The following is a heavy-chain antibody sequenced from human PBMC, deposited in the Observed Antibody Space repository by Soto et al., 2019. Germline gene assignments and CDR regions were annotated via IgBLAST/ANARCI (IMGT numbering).Heavy chain of an antibody. V-gene: IGHV1-3*05. J-gene: IGHJ4*02. Sequence: QVQLVQSGAEEKKPGASVKVSCKASGYTFTSYAMHWVRQAPGQRLEWMGWINAGNGNTKYSQKFQGRVTITRDTSGCTAYMEVSSLRSEDKAVDYCARAWVGVTAPDYWGQGTLVTVSS. CDR3: ARAWVGVTAPDY. CDR2: INAGNGNT. CDR1: GYTFTSYA. D-gene: IGHD2-21*02.